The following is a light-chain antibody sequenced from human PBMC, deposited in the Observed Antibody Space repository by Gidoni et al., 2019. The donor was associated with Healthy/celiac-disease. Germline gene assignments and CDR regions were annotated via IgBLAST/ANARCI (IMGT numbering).Light chain of an antibody. Sequence: ELVLTQLPAPLSLAPGERTTLSCRASQSVSSYLAWYQQKPGQAPRLLIYDASNRATGIPARFSGSGSGTDFTLTISSLEPEDFAVYYCQQRSNSSITFGQGTRLEIK. CDR3: QQRSNSSIT. CDR2: DAS. CDR1: QSVSSY. J-gene: IGKJ5*01. V-gene: IGKV3-11*01.